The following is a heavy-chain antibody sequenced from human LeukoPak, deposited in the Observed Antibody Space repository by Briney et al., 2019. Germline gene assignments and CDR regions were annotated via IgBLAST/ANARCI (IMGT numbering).Heavy chain of an antibody. V-gene: IGHV1-69*13. CDR2: IIPIFGTA. CDR3: ARDAPVGATGDY. CDR1: GYTFTSYA. J-gene: IGHJ4*02. Sequence: EASVKVSCKASGYTFTSYAISWVRQAPGQGLEWMGGIIPIFGTANYAQKFQGRVTITADESTSTAYMELSSLRSEDTAVYYCARDAPVGATGDYWGQGTLVTVSS. D-gene: IGHD1-26*01.